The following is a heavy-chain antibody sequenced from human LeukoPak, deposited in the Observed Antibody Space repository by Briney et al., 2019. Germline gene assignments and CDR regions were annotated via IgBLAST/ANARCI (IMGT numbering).Heavy chain of an antibody. CDR2: INHSGST. V-gene: IGHV4-34*01. CDR1: GFTFSSFA. CDR3: ARGSWFDP. J-gene: IGHJ5*02. Sequence: PGGSLRLSCAASGFTFSSFAMTWVRQTPGKGLEWIGEINHSGSTNYNPSLKSRVTISVDTSKNQFSLKLSSVTAADTAVNYCARGSWFDPWGQGTLVTVSS.